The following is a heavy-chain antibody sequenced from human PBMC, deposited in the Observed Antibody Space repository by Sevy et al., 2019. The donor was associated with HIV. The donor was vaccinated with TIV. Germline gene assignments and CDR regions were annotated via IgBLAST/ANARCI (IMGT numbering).Heavy chain of an antibody. CDR3: ARLGPIAAAGNNWFDP. J-gene: IGHJ5*02. D-gene: IGHD6-13*01. CDR2: ISSSSSTI. CDR1: GFTFSSYS. Sequence: GGSLRLSCAASGFTFSSYSMNWVRQAPGKGLEWVSYISSSSSTIYYADSVKGRITISRDNAKNSLYLQMNSLRDEDTAVYYCARLGPIAAAGNNWFDPWGQGTLVTVSS. V-gene: IGHV3-48*02.